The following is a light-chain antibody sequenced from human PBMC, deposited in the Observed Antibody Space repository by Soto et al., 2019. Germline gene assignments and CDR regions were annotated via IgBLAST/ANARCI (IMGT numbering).Light chain of an antibody. Sequence: EIVMTHSPATLSVSPGERATLSCRASQSVSSNLAWYQQKPGQAPRLLIYGASTRATGIPARFSGSGSGTEFTLTISSLQSEDFAVYYCQQYNNWPWTVGQGTKVGIK. V-gene: IGKV3-15*01. CDR2: GAS. CDR3: QQYNNWPWT. CDR1: QSVSSN. J-gene: IGKJ1*01.